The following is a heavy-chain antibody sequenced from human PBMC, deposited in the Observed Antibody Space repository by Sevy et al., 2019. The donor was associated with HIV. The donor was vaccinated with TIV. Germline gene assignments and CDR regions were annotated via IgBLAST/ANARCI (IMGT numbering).Heavy chain of an antibody. Sequence: SETLSLTCAVSGGSVSSDNYYWTWICQHPGKGLEWIGYIYHLGSTSSNPSLKSRVTISVDTSKNQFSLKLRSVTAADTAVYFCAREAGYCSNGVCYTGWFDPWGQGTLVTVSS. D-gene: IGHD2-8*01. CDR2: IYHLGST. V-gene: IGHV4-31*11. CDR1: GGSVSSDNYY. CDR3: AREAGYCSNGVCYTGWFDP. J-gene: IGHJ5*02.